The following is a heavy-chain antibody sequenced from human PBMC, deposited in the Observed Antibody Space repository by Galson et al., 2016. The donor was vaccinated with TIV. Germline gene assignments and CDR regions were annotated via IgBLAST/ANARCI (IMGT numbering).Heavy chain of an antibody. V-gene: IGHV1-69*04. Sequence: SVKVSCKASGGTFGSYALSWVRQAPGQGLEWMGRIIPILGMTNYAQRFQGRVTITADRSATTAYMELNSLRSEDTAVYYCARSPHSAYGTFSDYWGQGTLVTVSP. CDR2: IIPILGMT. CDR1: GGTFGSYA. D-gene: IGHD5-12*01. CDR3: ARSPHSAYGTFSDY. J-gene: IGHJ4*02.